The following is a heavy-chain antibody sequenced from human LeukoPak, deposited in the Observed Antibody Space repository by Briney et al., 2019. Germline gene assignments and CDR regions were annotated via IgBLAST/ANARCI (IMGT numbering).Heavy chain of an antibody. V-gene: IGHV3-73*01. CDR3: AAQKRGNYRPYYFDY. CDR2: IRSTANGYAT. D-gene: IGHD3-16*02. Sequence: GGSLRLSCAASGFTFSGSALHWVRQASGKGLEWVGRIRSTANGYATAYAASVKGRFTISRDDSKNTLYLQMNSLRAEDTAVYYCAAQKRGNYRPYYFDYWGQGTLVTVSA. CDR1: GFTFSGSA. J-gene: IGHJ4*02.